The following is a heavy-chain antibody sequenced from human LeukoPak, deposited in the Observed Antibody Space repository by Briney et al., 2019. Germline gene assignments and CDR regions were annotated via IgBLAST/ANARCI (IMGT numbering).Heavy chain of an antibody. CDR2: ITSPVGRI. Sequence: GRSLRLSCAASGFTFNIYCMNWVRQAPGKGLEWVASITSPVGRIYYADSLKGRITTSRDNAKSSLYLQMNSLRGEDTAVYYCATDGQSSGWYGFDYWGQGTLVTVSS. CDR3: ATDGQSSGWYGFDY. D-gene: IGHD6-19*01. CDR1: GFTFNIYC. J-gene: IGHJ4*02. V-gene: IGHV3-21*01.